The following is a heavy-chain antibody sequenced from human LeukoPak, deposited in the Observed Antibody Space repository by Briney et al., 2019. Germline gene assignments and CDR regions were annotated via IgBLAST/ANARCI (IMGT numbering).Heavy chain of an antibody. CDR3: AKVHSLYCSSTSCYNFDC. V-gene: IGHV3-23*01. CDR2: ISGSGGST. D-gene: IGHD2-2*02. Sequence: GGSLRLSCAPSGFTFSGYAMSWVRQAPGKGLEWVSGISGSGGSTYYADSVKGRSTISRDNSKKMLYLQMNSLRTEDTAVYYCAKVHSLYCSSTSCYNFDCWGQGILVTVSS. J-gene: IGHJ4*02. CDR1: GFTFSGYA.